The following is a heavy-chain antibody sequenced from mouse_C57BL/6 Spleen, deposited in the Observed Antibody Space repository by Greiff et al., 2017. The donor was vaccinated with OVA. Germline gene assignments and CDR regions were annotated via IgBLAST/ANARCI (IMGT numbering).Heavy chain of an antibody. Sequence: EVHLVESGGGLVKPGGSLKLSCAASGFTFSDYGMHWVRQAPEKGLEWVAYISSGSSTISYADTVKGRFTISRDNAKNTLFLQMTSLRSEDTAMYYCAKKSSSYAMDYWGQGTSVTVSS. CDR2: ISSGSSTI. CDR3: AKKSSSYAMDY. J-gene: IGHJ4*01. V-gene: IGHV5-17*01. CDR1: GFTFSDYG. D-gene: IGHD1-1*01.